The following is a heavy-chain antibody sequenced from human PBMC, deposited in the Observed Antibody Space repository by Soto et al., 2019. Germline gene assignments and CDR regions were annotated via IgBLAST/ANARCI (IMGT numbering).Heavy chain of an antibody. CDR1: GGSISSGGYY. V-gene: IGHV4-31*03. D-gene: IGHD3-10*01. J-gene: IGHJ6*02. Sequence: TLSLTCTVSGGSISSGGYYWSWIRQHPGKGLEWIGYIYYSGSTYYNPSLKSRVTISVDTSKNQFSLKLSSVTAADTAVYYCARTGITMVRGHYYGMDVWGQGTTVT. CDR3: ARTGITMVRGHYYGMDV. CDR2: IYYSGST.